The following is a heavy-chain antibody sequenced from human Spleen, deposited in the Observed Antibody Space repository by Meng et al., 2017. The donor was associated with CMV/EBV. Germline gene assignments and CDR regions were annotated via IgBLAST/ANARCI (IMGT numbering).Heavy chain of an antibody. CDR1: GFSFTASA. Sequence: LSLTCAASGFSFTASAIDWVRQASGKGLEWVGRIRGKANSFATAYGASVKGRFTISRDDSKNTAYLQMNSLKSEDTAVYYCTRQLWDIATAATQPSDYWGQGTLVTVSS. CDR2: IRGKANSFAT. V-gene: IGHV3-73*01. CDR3: TRQLWDIATAATQPSDY. D-gene: IGHD6-13*01. J-gene: IGHJ4*02.